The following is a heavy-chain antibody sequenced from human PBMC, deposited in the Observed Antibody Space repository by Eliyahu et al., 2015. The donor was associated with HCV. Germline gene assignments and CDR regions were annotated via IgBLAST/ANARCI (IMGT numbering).Heavy chain of an antibody. CDR3: ARDRRWLQFRMLGAFDI. V-gene: IGHV3-33*01. CDR1: GFTFSXSG. J-gene: IGHJ3*02. CDR2: IWYDGSNK. D-gene: IGHD5-24*01. Sequence: QVQLVESGGGVVQPGRSLRLSCXASGFTFSXSGMXWVRQVPGKGLEWVAVIWYDGSNKYYADSVKGRFTISRDNSKNTLYLQMNSLRAEDTAVYYCARDRRWLQFRMLGAFDIWGQGTMVTVSS.